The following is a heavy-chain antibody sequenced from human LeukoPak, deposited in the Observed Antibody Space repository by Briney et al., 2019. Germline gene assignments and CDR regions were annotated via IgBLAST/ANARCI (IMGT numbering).Heavy chain of an antibody. CDR1: VYTFTVYY. Sequence: ASVRVSCMPSVYTFTVYYMHWVRQAPGQGREWMGWINPNSGGTNYAQKFQGRVTMTRDTPISTAYMELSRLRSDDTAVYYCARDLYYDFWSAASSGYFDYWGQGTLVTVSS. J-gene: IGHJ4*02. CDR2: INPNSGGT. CDR3: ARDLYYDFWSAASSGYFDY. V-gene: IGHV1-2*02. D-gene: IGHD3-3*01.